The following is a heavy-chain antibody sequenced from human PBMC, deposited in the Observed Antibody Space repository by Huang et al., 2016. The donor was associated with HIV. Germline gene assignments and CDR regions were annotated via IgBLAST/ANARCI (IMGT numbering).Heavy chain of an antibody. CDR2: INQDGTEK. CDR1: GFTFTTYW. V-gene: IGHV3-7*01. Sequence: EVQLVESGGGLVQPGGSLRLSCGASGFTFTTYWMTWVRQAPGKGLEWVAKINQDGTEKYYVDSVKGRFTISRDNAEKSLYLRMNRLRAEDTAIYYCARDRRDVFDFWGQGTMVTVSS. CDR3: ARDRRDVFDF. J-gene: IGHJ3*01.